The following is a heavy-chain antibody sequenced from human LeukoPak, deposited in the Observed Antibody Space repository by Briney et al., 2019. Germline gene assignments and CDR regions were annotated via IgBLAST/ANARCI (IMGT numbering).Heavy chain of an antibody. V-gene: IGHV3-33*08. J-gene: IGHJ4*02. CDR2: IWYDGSNK. Sequence: PGGSLRLSCAVSGFTFSDSYMSWIRQAPGKGLEWVAVIWYDGSNKYYADSVKGRFTISRDNSKNTLYLQMNSLRAEDTAVYYCARTRYSSSWYALDYWGQGTLVTVSS. D-gene: IGHD6-13*01. CDR3: ARTRYSSSWYALDY. CDR1: GFTFSDSY.